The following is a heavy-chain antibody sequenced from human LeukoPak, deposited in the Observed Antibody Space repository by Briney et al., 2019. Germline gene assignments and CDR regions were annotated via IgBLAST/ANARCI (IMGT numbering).Heavy chain of an antibody. V-gene: IGHV4-59*01. CDR1: GGSISSYY. D-gene: IGHD2-2*01. J-gene: IGHJ4*02. CDR3: ARGYCSGTRCFDY. Sequence: SETLSLTCTVSGGSISSYYWSWIRQPPGKGLDWIGYIYYNGRANYNPSLKSRVTISVDTSKNQFSLKLSSVTAADAAVYFCARGYCSGTRCFDYWGQGTLVTVPS. CDR2: IYYNGRA.